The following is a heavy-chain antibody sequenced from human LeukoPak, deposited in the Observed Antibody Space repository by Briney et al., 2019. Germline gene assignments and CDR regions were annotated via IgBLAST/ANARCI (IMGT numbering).Heavy chain of an antibody. CDR1: GVTLSDHH. D-gene: IGHD2-2*01. V-gene: IGHV3-21*04. CDR3: ARGEYCSSTSCYPPTYYYYYMDV. J-gene: IGHJ6*03. Sequence: GGSLRLSCAASGVTLSDHHMDWVRQAPGKGLEWVSSISSSSSYIYYADSVKGRFTISRDNAKNSLYLQMSSLRAEDTALYYCARGEYCSSTSCYPPTYYYYYMDVWGKGTTVTVSS. CDR2: ISSSSSYI.